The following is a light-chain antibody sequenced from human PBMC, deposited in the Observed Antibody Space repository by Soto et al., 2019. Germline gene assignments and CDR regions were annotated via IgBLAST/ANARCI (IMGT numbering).Light chain of an antibody. J-gene: IGLJ1*01. CDR3: CSYAGSSTYV. Sequence: QSALTQPASVSGSPGQSITISCTGTSSDVGSYNLVSWYQQHPGKAPRLMIYEGSKRPSAVSNRFSGSKSVNTASLTISGLQAEDEADYYCCSYAGSSTYVFGTGTKVTVL. V-gene: IGLV2-23*01. CDR2: EGS. CDR1: SSDVGSYNL.